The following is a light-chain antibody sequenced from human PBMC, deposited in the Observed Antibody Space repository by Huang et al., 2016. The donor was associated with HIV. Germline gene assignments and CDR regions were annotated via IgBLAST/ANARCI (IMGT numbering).Light chain of an antibody. Sequence: ETLLTQSPATLSLSQGERATLSCRASQSVNSYLAWYQQKPGQTPRLLIYDASNRASGITARCSGSGYGTDFTLTISSLEPEDFAVYYCQQRKYWPPITFGQGTRLEIK. CDR3: QQRKYWPPIT. V-gene: IGKV3-11*01. CDR2: DAS. J-gene: IGKJ5*01. CDR1: QSVNSY.